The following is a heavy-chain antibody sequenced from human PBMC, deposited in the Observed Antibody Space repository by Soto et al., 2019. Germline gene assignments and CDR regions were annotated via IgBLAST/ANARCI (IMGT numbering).Heavy chain of an antibody. CDR1: GFTFSSYW. CDR3: ARLSGDHSAFFSYGMDA. Sequence: GGSLRLSCAASGFTFSSYWMHWVRQAPGKGLVWVSRINPDGSATSYADSVKGRLTISRDNARNTLSLQMNSLRADDTAVYYCARLSGDHSAFFSYGMDAWGQGTTVTVSS. CDR2: INPDGSAT. V-gene: IGHV3-74*01. D-gene: IGHD2-21*01. J-gene: IGHJ6*02.